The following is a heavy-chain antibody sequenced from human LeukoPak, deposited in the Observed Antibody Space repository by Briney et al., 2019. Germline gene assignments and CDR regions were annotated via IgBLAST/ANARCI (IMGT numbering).Heavy chain of an antibody. CDR2: INHSGST. CDR3: ARASTSRRYCSSTSCYSEYFQH. D-gene: IGHD2-2*01. J-gene: IGHJ1*01. V-gene: IGHV4-34*01. Sequence: SETLSLTCAVYGGSFSGYYWSWIRQPPGKGLEWIGEINHSGSTNYNPSLKSRVTISVDTSKNQFSLKLSSVTAADTAVYYCARASTSRRYCSSTSCYSEYFQHWGQGTLVTVSS. CDR1: GGSFSGYY.